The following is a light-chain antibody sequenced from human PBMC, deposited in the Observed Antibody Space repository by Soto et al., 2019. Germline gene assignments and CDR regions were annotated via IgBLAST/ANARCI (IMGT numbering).Light chain of an antibody. CDR2: DVS. J-gene: IGKJ4*02. CDR3: QQSDSYPWT. Sequence: DIEMTQSPPTLPGSVGDRVTITCRASQTISSWLAWYQHKQGKAPKVLIYDVSSLESGLPSRFSGSGSGTEGIITISSVEADDCATYDCQQSDSYPWTFGGGTKVDIK. CDR1: QTISSW. V-gene: IGKV1-5*01.